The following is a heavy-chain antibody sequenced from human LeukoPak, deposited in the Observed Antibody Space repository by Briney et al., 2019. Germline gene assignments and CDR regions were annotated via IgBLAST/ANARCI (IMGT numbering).Heavy chain of an antibody. CDR3: ARDNSVRDEAWWFNP. V-gene: IGHV4-39*07. J-gene: IGHJ5*02. CDR2: IYYSGST. CDR1: GGSISSSSYY. D-gene: IGHD5-24*01. Sequence: SETLSLTCTVSGGSISSSSYYWGWIRQPPGKGLEWIGSIYYSGSTYYNPSHKSRVTISVDTSKNQFSLKLSSVTAADTAVYHCARDNSVRDEAWWFNPWGQGTLVTVSS.